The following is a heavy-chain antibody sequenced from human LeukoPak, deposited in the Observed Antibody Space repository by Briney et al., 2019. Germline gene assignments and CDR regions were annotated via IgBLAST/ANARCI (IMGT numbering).Heavy chain of an antibody. Sequence: SGGSLRLSCAASGFTFSSYGMHWVRQAPGKGLEWVAVISYDGSNKYYAGSVKGRFTISRDNSKNTLYLQMNSLRAEDTAVYYCAKDRVIDPYYYYGMDVWGQGTTVTVSS. V-gene: IGHV3-30*18. CDR3: AKDRVIDPYYYYGMDV. CDR1: GFTFSSYG. D-gene: IGHD3-16*02. CDR2: ISYDGSNK. J-gene: IGHJ6*02.